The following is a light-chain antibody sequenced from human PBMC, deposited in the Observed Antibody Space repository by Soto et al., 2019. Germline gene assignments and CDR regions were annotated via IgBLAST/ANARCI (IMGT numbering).Light chain of an antibody. V-gene: IGKV3-20*01. CDR3: HQYDNAPFT. CDR2: GAS. CDR1: QSLSSNY. J-gene: IGKJ3*01. Sequence: EIVLTQSPGTLSLSPAERATLSYRASQSLSSNYLAWYQQRPGQSPRLLVYGASSRATGIPDRFSGSGFGTDFALTISRLEPEDSAVYYCHQYDNAPFTFGPGTRVGIK.